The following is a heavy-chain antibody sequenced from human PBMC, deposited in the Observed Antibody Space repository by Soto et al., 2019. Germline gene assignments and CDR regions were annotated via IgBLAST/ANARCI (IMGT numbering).Heavy chain of an antibody. CDR2: IYADGAT. Sequence: GWSLRLSCAASVFTVISSSMSWVRQAPGKGLEWVSLIYADGATYYGDSVKGRFTISRDTSKNTLSLQMTSLRADDTAVYYCARDDSFLGAPFHYWGQGTLVTVSS. CDR3: ARDDSFLGAPFHY. J-gene: IGHJ4*02. V-gene: IGHV3-53*01. D-gene: IGHD3-16*01. CDR1: VFTVISSS.